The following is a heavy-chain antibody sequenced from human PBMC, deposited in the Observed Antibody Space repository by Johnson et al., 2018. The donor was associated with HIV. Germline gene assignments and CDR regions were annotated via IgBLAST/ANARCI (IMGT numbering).Heavy chain of an antibody. Sequence: VQLVESGGGVVQPGRSLRLTCVGSGFTFHEYAMHWVRQIPGKGLEWVSGISNSGGDTYYADSVKGRFTISRDNSKNTLYLQMNGLRADDTAVYYCAKVGGGGFDIWGQGTMVTVCS. D-gene: IGHD2-15*01. J-gene: IGHJ3*02. CDR3: AKVGGGGFDI. CDR2: ISNSGGDT. CDR1: GFTFHEYA. V-gene: IGHV3-23*04.